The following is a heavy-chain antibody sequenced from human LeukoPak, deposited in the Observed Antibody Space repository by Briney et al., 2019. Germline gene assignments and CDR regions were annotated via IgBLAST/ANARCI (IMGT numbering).Heavy chain of an antibody. V-gene: IGHV1-18*01. CDR2: VSAYNGNT. Sequence: ASVKVSCKASGGTFSSYAISWVRQAPGQGLEWMGWVSAYNGNTNYAQKLQGRVTMTTDTSTSTAYMELRSLRSDDTAVYYCARGIGGSYSYYFDYWGQGTLVTVSS. D-gene: IGHD1-26*01. CDR1: GGTFSSYA. CDR3: ARGIGGSYSYYFDY. J-gene: IGHJ4*02.